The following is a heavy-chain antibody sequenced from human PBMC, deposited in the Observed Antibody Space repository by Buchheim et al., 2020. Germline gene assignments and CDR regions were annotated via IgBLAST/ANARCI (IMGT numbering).Heavy chain of an antibody. D-gene: IGHD3-3*01. CDR3: ARARTESGIRFPLN. Sequence: QGQLQESGPGLVRPSETLSLTCTVFGVSIGSSNFWTWVRQPPGKGLERIGEIYHSARANYNPSLKSRVYISVDKSKHQFSPKLSSVTAADTAVYYCARARTESGIRFPLNWGQGTL. CDR2: IYHSARA. J-gene: IGHJ4*02. V-gene: IGHV4-4*02. CDR1: GVSIGSSNF.